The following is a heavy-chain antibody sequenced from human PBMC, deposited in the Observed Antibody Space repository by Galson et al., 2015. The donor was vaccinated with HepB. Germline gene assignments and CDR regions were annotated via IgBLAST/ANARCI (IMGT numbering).Heavy chain of an antibody. Sequence: QSGAEVKKPGESLRISCKGSGYSFTSYWISWVRQMPGKGLEWMGRIDPSDSYTNYSPSFQGHVTISADKSISTAYLQLSSLKASDTAMYYCARHYSGNYYVAGMDVWGQGTTVTVSS. CDR2: IDPSDSYT. D-gene: IGHD1-26*01. V-gene: IGHV5-10-1*01. CDR3: ARHYSGNYYVAGMDV. J-gene: IGHJ6*02. CDR1: GYSFTSYW.